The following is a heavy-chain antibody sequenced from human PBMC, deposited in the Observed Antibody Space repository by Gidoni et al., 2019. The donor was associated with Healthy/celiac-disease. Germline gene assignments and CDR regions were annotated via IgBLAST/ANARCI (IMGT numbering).Heavy chain of an antibody. CDR2: ISYDGSNK. D-gene: IGHD2-21*02. V-gene: IGHV3-30*18. J-gene: IGHJ4*02. CDR3: AKDGCGGDCYSDLDY. Sequence: QVQLVESGGGVVQPGRSLRLSCAASGFTFSRYGMHWVRQAPGKGLEWVAVISYDGSNKYYADSVKGRFTISRDNSKNTLYLQMNSLRAEDTAVYYCAKDGCGGDCYSDLDYWGQGTLVTVSS. CDR1: GFTFSRYG.